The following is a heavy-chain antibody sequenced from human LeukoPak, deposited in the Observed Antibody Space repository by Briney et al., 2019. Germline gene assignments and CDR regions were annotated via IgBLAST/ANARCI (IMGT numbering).Heavy chain of an antibody. V-gene: IGHV3-30*15. CDR3: ARDPSLGYFDY. CDR2: ISYDGGSE. CDR1: GFTFSDYA. Sequence: PGGSLRLPCAASGFTFSDYAMHWVRQAPGKGLEWVAVISYDGGSEFSSDSVRGRFTISRDNSKNTLYLQVSSLRAEDTAVYFCARDPSLGYFDYWGQGTLVTVSS. J-gene: IGHJ4*02.